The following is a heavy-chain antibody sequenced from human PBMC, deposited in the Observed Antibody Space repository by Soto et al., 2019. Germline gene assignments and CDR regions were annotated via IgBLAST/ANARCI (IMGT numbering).Heavy chain of an antibody. D-gene: IGHD3-10*01. V-gene: IGHV4-31*03. CDR2: IYDSGTT. J-gene: IGHJ3*02. CDR1: AGSLHSGSSY. Sequence: TLSLTCTVSAGSLHSGSSYWSWIRQHPGKGLEWIGYIYDSGTTYYNPSLKGRVTMSLDKSENHFSLKLSSVTAADTAVYYCARHHVLLWFGEPGAFDIWGQGTMVS. CDR3: ARHHVLLWFGEPGAFDI.